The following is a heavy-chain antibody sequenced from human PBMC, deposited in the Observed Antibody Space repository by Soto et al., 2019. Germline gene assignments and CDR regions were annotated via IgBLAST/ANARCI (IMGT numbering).Heavy chain of an antibody. CDR3: ARRHPTVPDQLDP. CDR1: GFAFSDYY. CDR2: ISSSSDYT. Sequence: QVQLVESGGGLVKPGGSLRLSCAASGFAFSDYYMSWVRQAPGKGLEWVSYISSSSDYTNYADSVEGRFTISRDNAKSTLLLQMNSLRAEDTAVYYGARRHPTVPDQLDPWGQGTLVTVSS. V-gene: IGHV3-11*06. J-gene: IGHJ5*02. D-gene: IGHD4-4*01.